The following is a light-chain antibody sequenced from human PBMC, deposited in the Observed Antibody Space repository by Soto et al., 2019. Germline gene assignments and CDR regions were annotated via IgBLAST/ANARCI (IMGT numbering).Light chain of an antibody. V-gene: IGKV3-15*01. CDR2: GAS. Sequence: EVVMTQSPGTLSASPGERATLSCRASQSVSSKLAWFQQKPGQPPRLLIYGASTRATGTPARFSGSGSGTEFTLTISSLQSEDFSVYYCPQYNTWHRTFGQGTKVEIK. J-gene: IGKJ1*01. CDR3: PQYNTWHRT. CDR1: QSVSSK.